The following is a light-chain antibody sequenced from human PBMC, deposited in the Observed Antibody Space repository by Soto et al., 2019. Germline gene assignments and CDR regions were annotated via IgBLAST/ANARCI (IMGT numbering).Light chain of an antibody. Sequence: QSVLTQPPSASGSPRQSVTISCTGTSSDVGGYNYVSWFQQHPGKAPKLMIYEVNKRPSGVPDRFSGSKSGNTASLTVSELQAEDEADYYCSSYAGSNKVFGTGTKVTVL. J-gene: IGLJ1*01. V-gene: IGLV2-8*01. CDR3: SSYAGSNKV. CDR1: SSDVGGYNY. CDR2: EVN.